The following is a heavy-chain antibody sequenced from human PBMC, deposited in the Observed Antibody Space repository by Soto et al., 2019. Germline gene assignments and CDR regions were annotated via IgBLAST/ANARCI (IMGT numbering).Heavy chain of an antibody. D-gene: IGHD5-12*01. CDR3: ARSLRGYSGYSGY. CDR2: ISSSGSDT. CDR1: GFTFSDYY. J-gene: IGHJ4*02. V-gene: IGHV3-11*05. Sequence: QVQLVESGGGLVKPGGCLRLSCAASGFTFSDYYMSWIRQAPGKGLEWVSYISSSGSDTNYADSVKGRFTVSIDNAKNSLYLQMNSLRAEDTAVYYCARSLRGYSGYSGYWGQGTLVTVSS.